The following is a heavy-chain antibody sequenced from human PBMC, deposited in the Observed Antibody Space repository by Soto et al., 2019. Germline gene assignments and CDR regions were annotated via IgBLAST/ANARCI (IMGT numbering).Heavy chain of an antibody. CDR1: GFTFISYS. CDR2: IDTSSRTK. V-gene: IGHV3-48*02. J-gene: IGHJ3*02. D-gene: IGHD3-22*01. CDR3: ARDRYYDSSGYYTDAFDI. Sequence: ESGGGLVQPGGSLRLSCAASGFTFISYSMTWVRQAPGKGLEWVSYIDTSSRTKFYADSVKDRFTISRDNAKNSLFLQMNSLSDEDTAVYYCARDRYYDSSGYYTDAFDIWGQGTMVTVSS.